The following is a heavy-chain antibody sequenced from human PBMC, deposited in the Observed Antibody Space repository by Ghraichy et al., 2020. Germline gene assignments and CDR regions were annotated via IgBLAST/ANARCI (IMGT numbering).Heavy chain of an antibody. V-gene: IGHV4-4*02. J-gene: IGHJ6*03. CDR3: ARGQKTLSITIFGVVKGILTGYYYMDV. CDR2: IYHSGST. Sequence: SETLSLTCAVSGGSISSSNWWSWVRQPPGKGLEWIGEIYHSGSTNYNPSLKSRVTISVDKSKNQFSLKLSSVTAADTAVYYCARGQKTLSITIFGVVKGILTGYYYMDVWGKGTTVTVSS. D-gene: IGHD3-3*01. CDR1: GGSISSSNW.